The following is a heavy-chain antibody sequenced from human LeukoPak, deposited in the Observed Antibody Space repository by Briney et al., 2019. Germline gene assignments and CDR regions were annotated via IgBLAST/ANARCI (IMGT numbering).Heavy chain of an antibody. CDR3: ARSDGPGTTVTTALDGFDY. J-gene: IGHJ4*02. CDR2: ISSSGSSI. D-gene: IGHD4-17*01. Sequence: GGSLRLSCAASGVTFSSYSMNWIRQAPGKGLEWGSYISSSGSSIYYADSVKGRFTISRDNAKTSLYLQMNSLRDEDTAVYYCARSDGPGTTVTTALDGFDYWGQGTLVTVSS. CDR1: GVTFSSYS. V-gene: IGHV3-48*02.